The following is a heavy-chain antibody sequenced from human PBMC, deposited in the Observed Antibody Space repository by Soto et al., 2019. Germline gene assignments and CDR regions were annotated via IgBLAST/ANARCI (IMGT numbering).Heavy chain of an antibody. CDR2: IYYSGST. D-gene: IGHD6-6*01. J-gene: IGHJ4*02. CDR1: GGSISSVDYY. V-gene: IGHV4-30-4*01. CDR3: ARVTSSSSPEYYFDY. Sequence: SETLSLTCTVSGGSISSVDYYWSWIRQPPGKGLEWIGYIYYSGSTYYNPSLKSRVTISVDTSKNQFSLKLSSVTAADTAVYYCARVTSSSSPEYYFDYWGQGALVTVSS.